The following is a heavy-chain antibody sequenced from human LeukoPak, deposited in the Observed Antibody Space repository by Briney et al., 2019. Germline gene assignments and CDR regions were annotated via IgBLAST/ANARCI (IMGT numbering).Heavy chain of an antibody. CDR2: IYYTGNT. D-gene: IGHD1-26*01. V-gene: IGHV4-39*01. CDR1: GGSISSSSYY. J-gene: IGHJ4*02. CDR3: PRHVISGTYYAAFDY. Sequence: KSSETLSLTCTVSGGSISSSSYYWGWIRQPPGKGLGWIVGIYYTGNTYHNPSLKSRVTISVDTSKNQFSLKLGSVTAADTSVYYCPRHVISGTYYAAFDYGGQGILVTVSS.